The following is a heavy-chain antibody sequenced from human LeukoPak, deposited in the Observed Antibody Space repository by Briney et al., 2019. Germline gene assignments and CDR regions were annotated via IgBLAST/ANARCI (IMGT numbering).Heavy chain of an antibody. J-gene: IGHJ4*02. CDR3: ARDLRTSYYDSSGYSYFDY. CDR1: GDSISSGYY. Sequence: KPSETLSLTCAVSGDSISSGYYWGWIRQPPGKELEWIGSIYHSGSTYYNPSLKSRVTISVDTSKNQFSLKLSSVTAADTAVYYCARDLRTSYYDSSGYSYFDYWGQGTLVTVSS. CDR2: IYHSGST. D-gene: IGHD3-22*01. V-gene: IGHV4-38-2*02.